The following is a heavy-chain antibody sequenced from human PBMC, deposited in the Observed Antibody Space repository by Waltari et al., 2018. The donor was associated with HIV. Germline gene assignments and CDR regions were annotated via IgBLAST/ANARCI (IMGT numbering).Heavy chain of an antibody. CDR2: IIRWRTK. CDR3: VRGGGDPAVRRTAGYQYYGMDV. Sequence: EVQVVESGGGLIQPGGSLRLSCAVSGFTVNRQYMHWVRQAPGKGMEWVSVIIRWRTKYCADSVKGRFIISTDSSKNTLYLQMNSRRVEDTAVYYCVRGGGDPAVRRTAGYQYYGMDVWGQGTTVTVSS. CDR1: GFTVNRQY. D-gene: IGHD3-10*01. J-gene: IGHJ6*02. V-gene: IGHV3-53*01.